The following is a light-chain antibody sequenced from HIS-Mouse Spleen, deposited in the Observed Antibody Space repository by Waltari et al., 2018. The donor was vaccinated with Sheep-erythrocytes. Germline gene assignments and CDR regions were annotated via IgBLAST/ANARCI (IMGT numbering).Light chain of an antibody. J-gene: IGLJ3*02. CDR1: SSNLGSNT. CDR2: SNN. CDR3: AAWDDSLNGPV. Sequence: QSVLTQPPSASGTPGQRVTISCSGSSSNLGSNTVNWYPQLPGPAPKPLIYSNNQRPSGVPDRFSGSKSGTSASLAISGLQSEDEADYYCAAWDDSLNGPVFGGGTKLTVL. V-gene: IGLV1-44*01.